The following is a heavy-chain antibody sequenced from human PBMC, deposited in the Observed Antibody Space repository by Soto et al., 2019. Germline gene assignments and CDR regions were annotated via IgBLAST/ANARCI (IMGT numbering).Heavy chain of an antibody. J-gene: IGHJ6*02. Sequence: QVQLVQSGAEVKKPGSSVKVSCKASGGTFSSYAISWVRQAPGQGLEWMGGIIPIFGTANYAQKFQGRVTITADESTSIAYMELSSLRSEDTAVYYCARRYCSSTSCYAGHPNYYYGMDVWGQGTTVTVSS. D-gene: IGHD2-2*01. CDR2: IIPIFGTA. CDR1: GGTFSSYA. CDR3: ARRYCSSTSCYAGHPNYYYGMDV. V-gene: IGHV1-69*01.